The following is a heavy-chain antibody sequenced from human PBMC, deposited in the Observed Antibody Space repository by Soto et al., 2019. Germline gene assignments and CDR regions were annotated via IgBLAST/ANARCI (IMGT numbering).Heavy chain of an antibody. Sequence: EVRLLESGGGLVQPGGSLRLSCVASGFGFSTYAMSWDRQAPGKGLEWVSVIGEGGVSRVYADAVKGRFTISRDNSKNTLYLQMTSLRVDDTAMYYCARDSVTRVSSDIPGMDVWGQGTTVSVSS. J-gene: IGHJ6*02. CDR2: IGEGGVSR. D-gene: IGHD3-10*01. CDR1: GFGFSTYA. CDR3: ARDSVTRVSSDIPGMDV. V-gene: IGHV3-23*01.